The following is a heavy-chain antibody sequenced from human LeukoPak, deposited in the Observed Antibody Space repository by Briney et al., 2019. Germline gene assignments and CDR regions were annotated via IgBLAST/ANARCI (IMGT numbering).Heavy chain of an antibody. Sequence: PGGSLRLSCAASGFTFSSYAMHWVRQAPGKGLEWVAVISYDGSNKYYADSVKGRFTISRDNSKNTLYLQMNSLRAEDTAVYYCARDKGSSSWYVFDFWGQGTLVTVSS. CDR2: ISYDGSNK. J-gene: IGHJ4*02. CDR1: GFTFSSYA. V-gene: IGHV3-30-3*01. CDR3: ARDKGSSSWYVFDF. D-gene: IGHD6-13*01.